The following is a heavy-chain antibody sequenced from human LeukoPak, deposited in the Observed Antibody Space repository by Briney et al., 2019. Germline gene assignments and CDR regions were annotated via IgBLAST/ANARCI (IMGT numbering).Heavy chain of an antibody. J-gene: IGHJ4*02. CDR1: GGSISGYY. CDR2: IYYSGST. V-gene: IGHV4-59*01. CDR3: ARGYSSGWYEEHPVYYFDY. D-gene: IGHD6-19*01. Sequence: SETLSLTCSVSGGSISGYYWSWIRQPPGKGLEWIGYIYYSGSTNYNPSLKSRVTISVDTSKNQFSLKLSSVTAADTAVYYCARGYSSGWYEEHPVYYFDYWGQGTLVTVSS.